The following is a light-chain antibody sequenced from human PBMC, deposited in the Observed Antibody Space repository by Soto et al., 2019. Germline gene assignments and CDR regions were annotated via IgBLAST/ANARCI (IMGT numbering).Light chain of an antibody. Sequence: QSVLTQPPSVSGAPGQRVTISCTGSSSNIGAGYDVHWYQQLPGTAPKLLIYGNSNRPSGVPDRFSGSKSGTSASLAITGLQAEDEADYYCQSYDSSLSGWVFGGGTQLTLL. CDR2: GNS. J-gene: IGLJ3*02. CDR1: SSNIGAGYD. V-gene: IGLV1-40*01. CDR3: QSYDSSLSGWV.